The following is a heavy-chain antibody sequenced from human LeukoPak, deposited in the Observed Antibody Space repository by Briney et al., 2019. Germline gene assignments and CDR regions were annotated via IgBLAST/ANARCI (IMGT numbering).Heavy chain of an antibody. CDR2: INHSGYT. Sequence: SETLSLTCAVSGVSFDDYYWAWVRQTPGKGLEWIGEINHSGYTNDSPSLTSRVTLSIDTSRKQFSLNLRSVTVADAGTYYCTRMTTGHDYWGQGTLVTVSS. D-gene: IGHD4-17*01. V-gene: IGHV4-34*01. CDR1: GVSFDDYY. CDR3: TRMTTGHDY. J-gene: IGHJ4*02.